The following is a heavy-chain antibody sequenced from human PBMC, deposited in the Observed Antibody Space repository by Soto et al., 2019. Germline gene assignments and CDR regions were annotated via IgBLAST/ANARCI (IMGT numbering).Heavy chain of an antibody. Sequence: RASVKVSCKAAGGAFNNYPITWVRQAPGQGLEWMGGSIPIRGTANYAQKFQGRVTISVDESTSTAYMELSSLRSEDTAVYYCARGRGYSGDDHYYYFDMDVWGQGTTVTVSS. CDR2: SIPIRGTA. J-gene: IGHJ6*02. D-gene: IGHD5-12*01. CDR1: GGAFNNYP. V-gene: IGHV1-69*13. CDR3: ARGRGYSGDDHYYYFDMDV.